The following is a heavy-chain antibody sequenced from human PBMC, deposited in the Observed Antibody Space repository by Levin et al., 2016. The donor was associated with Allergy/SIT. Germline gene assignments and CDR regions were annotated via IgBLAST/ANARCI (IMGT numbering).Heavy chain of an antibody. Sequence: VRQMPGKGLEWVSYISSSSSTIYYADSVKGRFTISRDNAKNSLYLQMNSLRAEDTAVYYCAGSSGPFDYWGQGTLVTVSS. J-gene: IGHJ4*02. D-gene: IGHD6-19*01. V-gene: IGHV3-48*01. CDR3: AGSSGPFDY. CDR2: ISSSSSTI.